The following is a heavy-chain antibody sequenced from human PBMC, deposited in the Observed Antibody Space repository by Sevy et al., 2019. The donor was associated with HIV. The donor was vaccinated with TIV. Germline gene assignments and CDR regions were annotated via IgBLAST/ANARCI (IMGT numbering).Heavy chain of an antibody. V-gene: IGHV4-59*13. J-gene: IGHJ5*02. CDR1: GGSISSYY. CDR2: IYYSGST. D-gene: IGHD2-8*01. CDR3: ARVDYPGRCSGIPPYNWFDP. Sequence: SETLSLTCTVSGGSISSYYWSWIRQPPGKGLEWIGYIYYSGSTNYNPSLKSRVTISVDTSKNQYSLKLSSVTAADTAVYYSARVDYPGRCSGIPPYNWFDPWGQGTLVTVSS.